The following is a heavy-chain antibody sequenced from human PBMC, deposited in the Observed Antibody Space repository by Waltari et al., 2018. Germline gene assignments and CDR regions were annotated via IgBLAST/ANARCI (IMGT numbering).Heavy chain of an antibody. Sequence: EVQLVESGGGLVQPGGSLRLSCVVSGINFSNYWMNWVRQAPGKGLEGVANRKPDGSEKYYVDSVKGRLTISRDNAKNSLFLQMNSLSVDDTGVYYCAINQYWGQGTLVTVSS. CDR1: GINFSNYW. CDR2: RKPDGSEK. V-gene: IGHV3-7*01. J-gene: IGHJ4*02. CDR3: AINQY.